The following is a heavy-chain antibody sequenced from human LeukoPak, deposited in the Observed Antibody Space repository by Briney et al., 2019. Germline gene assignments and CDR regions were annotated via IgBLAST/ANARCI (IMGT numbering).Heavy chain of an antibody. V-gene: IGHV1-69*01. CDR2: IIPIFGTA. J-gene: IGHJ4*02. Sequence: GGSLRLSCAASGVTFSSYAISWVRQAPGQGLEWMGGIIPIFGTANYAQKFQGRVTITADESTSTAYMELSSLRSEDTAVYYCARNRGNYDFWSGYFDYWGQGTLVTVSS. CDR3: ARNRGNYDFWSGYFDY. D-gene: IGHD3-3*01. CDR1: GVTFSSYA.